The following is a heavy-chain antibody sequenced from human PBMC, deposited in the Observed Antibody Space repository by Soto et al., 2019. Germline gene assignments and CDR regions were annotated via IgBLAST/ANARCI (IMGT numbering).Heavy chain of an antibody. CDR1: GYTFTSYG. Sequence: ASVKVSCKASGYTFTSYGISWVRQAPGQGLEWMGWISVYNSNTNYAQKLQGRVTMTTDTSTSKGYIELMSLRSDDTALYYCARVQYCGGGTCYLDYWGQGTLVTVSS. V-gene: IGHV1-18*01. CDR2: ISVYNSNT. D-gene: IGHD2-15*01. CDR3: ARVQYCGGGTCYLDY. J-gene: IGHJ4*02.